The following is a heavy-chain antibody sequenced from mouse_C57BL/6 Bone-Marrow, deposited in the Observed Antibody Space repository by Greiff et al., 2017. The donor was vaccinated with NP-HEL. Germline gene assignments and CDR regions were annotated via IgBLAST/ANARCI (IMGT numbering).Heavy chain of an antibody. V-gene: IGHV1-22*01. D-gene: IGHD1-1*01. CDR3: AGTTVVGDY. J-gene: IGHJ2*01. Sequence: VQLKQSGPELVKPGASVKMSCKASGYTFTDYNMHWVKQSHGKSLEWIGYINPNNGGTSYNQKFKGKATLTVNKSSSTAYMELRSLTSEDSAVYYCAGTTVVGDYWGQGTTLTVSS. CDR2: INPNNGGT. CDR1: GYTFTDYN.